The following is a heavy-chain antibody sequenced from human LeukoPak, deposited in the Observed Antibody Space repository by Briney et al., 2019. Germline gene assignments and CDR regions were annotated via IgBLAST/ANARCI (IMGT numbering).Heavy chain of an antibody. D-gene: IGHD2-2*01. CDR1: GGSISSYY. Sequence: PSETLSLTCTVSGGSISSYYWSWIRQPPGKGLEWIGYIYCSGSTNYNPSLKSRVTISVDTSKNQFSLKLSSVAAADTAVYYCARHHGTRSSIVVVPAAMAPSDFYDAFDIWGQGTMVTVSS. V-gene: IGHV4-59*08. CDR3: ARHHGTRSSIVVVPAAMAPSDFYDAFDI. CDR2: IYCSGST. J-gene: IGHJ3*02.